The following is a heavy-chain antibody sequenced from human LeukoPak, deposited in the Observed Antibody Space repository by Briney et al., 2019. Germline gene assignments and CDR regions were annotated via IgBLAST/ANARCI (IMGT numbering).Heavy chain of an antibody. CDR3: ARLDTAMAKDYYGMDV. V-gene: IGHV5-51*01. Sequence: GESLKISCKGSGYSFTSYWIGWVRQMPGKGLEWMGIIYPGDSDTRYSPSFQGQVTISADKSIGTAYLQWSSLKASDTAMYYCARLDTAMAKDYYGMDVWGQGTTVTVSS. D-gene: IGHD5-18*01. CDR2: IYPGDSDT. CDR1: GYSFTSYW. J-gene: IGHJ6*02.